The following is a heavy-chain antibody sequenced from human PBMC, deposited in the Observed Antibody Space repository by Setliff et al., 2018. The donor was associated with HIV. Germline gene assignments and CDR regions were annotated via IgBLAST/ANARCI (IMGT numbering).Heavy chain of an antibody. CDR2: IYYSGGS. J-gene: IGHJ4*02. CDR1: GASITSSY. CDR3: ARFARDPTD. V-gene: IGHV4-59*08. Sequence: PSETLSLTCTVSGASITSSYWTWIRQSPGRGLEYLGYIYYSGGSNYSPSLKSRLSMSLDASTSQFSLRLNSLTAADTAMYYCARFARDPTDWGRGILVTVSS.